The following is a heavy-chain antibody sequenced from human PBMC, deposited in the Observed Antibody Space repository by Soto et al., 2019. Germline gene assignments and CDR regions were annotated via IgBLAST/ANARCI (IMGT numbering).Heavy chain of an antibody. CDR3: ARLDLSNDFWSGYLYHYGMDV. CDR1: GYSFTSYW. CDR2: IYPGDSDT. D-gene: IGHD3-3*01. V-gene: IGHV5-51*01. J-gene: IGHJ6*02. Sequence: GESLKICCKGSGYSFTSYWIGWVRQMPGKGLEWMGIIYPGDSDTIYSPSFQGQVTISADKSISTAYLQWSSLKASDTAIYYCARLDLSNDFWSGYLYHYGMDVWGQGTTVTVSS.